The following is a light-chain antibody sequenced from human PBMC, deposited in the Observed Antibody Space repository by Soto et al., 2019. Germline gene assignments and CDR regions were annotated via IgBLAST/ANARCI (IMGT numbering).Light chain of an antibody. CDR2: DAS. CDR1: QTVSTW. Sequence: DIKMTQSPSTLSASVGDRVTITCRASQTVSTWLAWCQQKPGKAPKLLIYDASSLESGVPSRFSGSGSGTEFTLTISSLQPDDFATYYCQQYNSYPWTFGQGTKVDI. J-gene: IGKJ1*01. V-gene: IGKV1-5*01. CDR3: QQYNSYPWT.